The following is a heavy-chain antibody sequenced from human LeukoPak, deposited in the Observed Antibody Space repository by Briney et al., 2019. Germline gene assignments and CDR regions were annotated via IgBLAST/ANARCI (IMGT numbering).Heavy chain of an antibody. CDR2: ISGSGGST. V-gene: IGHV3-23*01. CDR1: GFTFSSYS. CDR3: AKGGYNPYYFDY. Sequence: GGSLRLSCAASGFTFSSYSMNWVRQAPGKGLEWVSAISGSGGSTYYADSVKGRFTISRDNSKNTLYLQMNSLRAEDTAVYYCAKGGYNPYYFDYWGQGTLVTVSS. J-gene: IGHJ4*02. D-gene: IGHD5-24*01.